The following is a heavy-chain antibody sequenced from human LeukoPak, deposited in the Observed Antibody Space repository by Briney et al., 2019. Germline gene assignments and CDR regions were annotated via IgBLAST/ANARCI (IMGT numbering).Heavy chain of an antibody. D-gene: IGHD5-18*01. J-gene: IGHJ4*02. CDR1: GGSFSGYY. Sequence: SETLSLTCAVYGGSFSGYYWSWIRQPPGKGLEWIGEINHSGSTNYNPSLKSRVTISVDTSKNQFSLKLSSVTAADTAVYYCARDRNDRDTAMVNFDYWGQGTLVTVSS. V-gene: IGHV4-34*01. CDR2: INHSGST. CDR3: ARDRNDRDTAMVNFDY.